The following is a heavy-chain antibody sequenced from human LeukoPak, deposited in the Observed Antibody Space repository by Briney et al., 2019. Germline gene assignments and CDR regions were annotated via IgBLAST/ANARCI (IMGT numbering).Heavy chain of an antibody. D-gene: IGHD5-18*01. CDR2: IYYSGST. CDR3: ARGEFRRYSYGVKGHRRGYYFDY. CDR1: GGSISSYY. Sequence: SETLSLTCTVSGGSISSYYWSWIRQPPGKGLEWIGYIYYSGSTNYNPSLKSRVTISVDTSKNQFSLKLSSVTAADTAVYYCARGEFRRYSYGVKGHRRGYYFDYWGQGTLVTVSS. J-gene: IGHJ4*02. V-gene: IGHV4-59*12.